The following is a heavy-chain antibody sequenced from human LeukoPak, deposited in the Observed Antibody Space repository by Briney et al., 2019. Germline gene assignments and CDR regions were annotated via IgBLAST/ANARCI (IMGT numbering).Heavy chain of an antibody. Sequence: GGSLRLSCAASGFTFDDYAMHWVRQPPGKGLEWVSLISWDGDNTYYADSVKGRFTISRDNSKNSLYLQMNSLRVEDTALYYCAKDTSTTIISPQFDSWGQGTLVTVSS. CDR2: ISWDGDNT. CDR3: AKDTSTTIISPQFDS. CDR1: GFTFDDYA. V-gene: IGHV3-43D*03. D-gene: IGHD4-11*01. J-gene: IGHJ4*02.